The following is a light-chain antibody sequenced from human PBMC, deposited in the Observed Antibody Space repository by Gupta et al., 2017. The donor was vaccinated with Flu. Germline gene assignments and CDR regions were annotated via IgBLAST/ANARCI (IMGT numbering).Light chain of an antibody. J-gene: IGLJ2*01. CDR1: SSDLGGYNY. V-gene: IGLV2-14*01. CDR2: NVS. CDR3: CSYRSSTTLVV. Sequence: QSALTQHASVSGSPGQSITISCTGTSSDLGGYNYVSWYQQHPGKVPKLIIYNVSNRPLGVSNRFSGSKSGNTASLTISGLQAEDEADYYCCSYRSSTTLVVFGGGTKLTVL.